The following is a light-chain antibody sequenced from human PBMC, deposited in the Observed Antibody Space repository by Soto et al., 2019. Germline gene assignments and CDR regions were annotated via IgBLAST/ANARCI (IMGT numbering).Light chain of an antibody. Sequence: EVVLTQSPATLSLSPGERATLSCRASQSVRSYLAWYQQKPGQAPRLLIYDASNRATGIPARFSGSGSGTDFTLTISSLEPEDFAVYYRQQRSSWPEFTFGPGTKVDVK. CDR3: QQRSSWPEFT. CDR2: DAS. J-gene: IGKJ3*01. V-gene: IGKV3-11*01. CDR1: QSVRSY.